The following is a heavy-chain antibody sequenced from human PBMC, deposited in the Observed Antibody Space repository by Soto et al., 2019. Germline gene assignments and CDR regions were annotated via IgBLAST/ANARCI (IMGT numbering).Heavy chain of an antibody. CDR3: AKSPMVRTFHYGMDV. Sequence: EVQVVESGGGLVQPGGSLRVSCAASEFSFSSYWMSWVRQAAGKGLEWVADINEDGTDKYYADAVKGRFTISRDNAKNSLYLQMNNLRAGDTAVYFCAKSPMVRTFHYGMDVWGQGTTVTVSS. D-gene: IGHD2-8*01. CDR1: EFSFSSYW. V-gene: IGHV3-7*05. CDR2: INEDGTDK. J-gene: IGHJ6*02.